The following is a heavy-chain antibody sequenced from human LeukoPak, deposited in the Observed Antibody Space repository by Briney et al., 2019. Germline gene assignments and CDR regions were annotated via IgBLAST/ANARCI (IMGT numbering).Heavy chain of an antibody. D-gene: IGHD5-12*01. CDR3: ARDDSGYENGFDY. V-gene: IGHV1-69*06. J-gene: IGHJ4*02. CDR2: IIPIFGTA. Sequence: GASVKVCCKASGGTFSSYAISWERQAPGQGLEWMGGIIPIFGTANYAQKFQGRVTITADKSTSTAYMELSSLRSEDTAVYYCARDDSGYENGFDYWGQGTLVTVSS. CDR1: GGTFSSYA.